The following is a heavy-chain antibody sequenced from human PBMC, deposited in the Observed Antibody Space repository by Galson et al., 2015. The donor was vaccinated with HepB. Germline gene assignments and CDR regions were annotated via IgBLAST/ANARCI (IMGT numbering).Heavy chain of an antibody. Sequence: SLRLSCAASGFTFSSYSMNWVRQAPGKGLEWVSYISSSSSTIYYADSVKGRFTISRDNAKNSLYLQMNSLRAEDTAVYYCARGYCSSTSCYRRDYWGQGTLVTVSS. J-gene: IGHJ4*02. CDR1: GFTFSSYS. V-gene: IGHV3-48*01. CDR2: ISSSSSTI. D-gene: IGHD2-2*02. CDR3: ARGYCSSTSCYRRDY.